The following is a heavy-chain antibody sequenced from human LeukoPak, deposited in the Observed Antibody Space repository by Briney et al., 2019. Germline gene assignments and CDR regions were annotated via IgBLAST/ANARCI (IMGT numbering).Heavy chain of an antibody. D-gene: IGHD2-15*01. V-gene: IGHV3-7*05. CDR3: TREDQPRGTFDY. CDR2: IKQDGSEK. Sequence: GGSLRLSCAASGFTFSNYWMTWVRQAPGKGLEWVANIKQDGSEKYYVDSVKGRFTISRDNAKNSLYLQMNSLRAEDTALYYCTREDQPRGTFDYWGPGTLVTVSS. CDR1: GFTFSNYW. J-gene: IGHJ4*02.